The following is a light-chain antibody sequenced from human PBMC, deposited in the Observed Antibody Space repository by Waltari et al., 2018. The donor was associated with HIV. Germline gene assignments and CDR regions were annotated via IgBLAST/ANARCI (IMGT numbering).Light chain of an antibody. CDR2: ATS. V-gene: IGKV3-20*01. CDR3: QQYGSSPCT. CDR1: QSVNNKY. Sequence: EIVLTQSPGTLSLSPGERATLSCRASQSVNNKYLAWYQHKPAQAPRLLIYATSNRATGIPDRFSGSGSGTDFTLTISRLEPEDFAVYYCQQYGSSPCTFGPGTKVDVK. J-gene: IGKJ3*01.